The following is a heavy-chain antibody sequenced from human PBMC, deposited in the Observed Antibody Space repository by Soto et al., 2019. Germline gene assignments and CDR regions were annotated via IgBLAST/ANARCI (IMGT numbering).Heavy chain of an antibody. V-gene: IGHV1-69*13. D-gene: IGHD3-10*01. J-gene: IGHJ1*01. CDR2: IIPIFGTA. Sequence: AVTVPSKALVGMLSCYVISWVQQAPGQGLEWMGGIIPIFGTANYAQKFQGRVTITADESTSTAYMLLSSLRSQETAVYDCSRAVGQYRGLGSVDSVSP. CDR3: SRAVGQY. CDR1: VGMLSCYV.